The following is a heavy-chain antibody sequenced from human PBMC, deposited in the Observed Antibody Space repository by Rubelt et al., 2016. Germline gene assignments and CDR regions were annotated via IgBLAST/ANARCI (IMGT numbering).Heavy chain of an antibody. V-gene: IGHV3-7*01. CDR1: GFTIRSRY. CDR2: IKQDGSEK. Sequence: EVRLVESGGDVIQPGGSLRLSCAGFGFTIRSRYMSWVRQAPGMGLEWVANIKQDGSEKYYVASVKGRFTISRDNAKNSLYLQMNSLRAGKTAVYFCARDMRGLAAAGSNLDYWGQGALVTVSS. D-gene: IGHD6-13*01. CDR3: ARDMRGLAAAGSNLDY. J-gene: IGHJ4*02.